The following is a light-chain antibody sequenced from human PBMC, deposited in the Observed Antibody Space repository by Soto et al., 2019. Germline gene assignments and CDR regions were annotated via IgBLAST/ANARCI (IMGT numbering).Light chain of an antibody. Sequence: DIHMTQSASSLSASVGDRVTIICRASQSISSYLNWYQQKPGKAPKLLIYAASSLQSGVPSRFSGSGSATDFTLTISSLQPEDFATYYCQQSYSTPPETFGQGTKVDIK. J-gene: IGKJ1*01. CDR2: AAS. CDR1: QSISSY. V-gene: IGKV1-39*01. CDR3: QQSYSTPPET.